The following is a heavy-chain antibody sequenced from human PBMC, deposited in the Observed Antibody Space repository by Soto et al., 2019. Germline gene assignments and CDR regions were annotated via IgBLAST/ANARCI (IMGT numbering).Heavy chain of an antibody. Sequence: QVQLVQSGAEVKRPESSMKVSCKPSGGTFNNYAINWVRQAPGQGLEWMGAIIPISGTTKYAQKFQGRVTITADESTSTVYMDLSSLRSEDTAVYYCARWGGLSCSGAVCFKKPFDYWGQGTLVTVSS. CDR3: ARWGGLSCSGAVCFKKPFDY. CDR1: GGTFNNYA. CDR2: IIPISGTT. V-gene: IGHV1-69*01. J-gene: IGHJ4*02. D-gene: IGHD2-8*02.